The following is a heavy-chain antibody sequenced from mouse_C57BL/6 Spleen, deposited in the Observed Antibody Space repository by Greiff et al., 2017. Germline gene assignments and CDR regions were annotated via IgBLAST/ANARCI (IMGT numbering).Heavy chain of an antibody. CDR1: GFTFSDYG. D-gene: IGHD1-1*01. CDR2: ISSGSSTI. CDR3: ARRSITTVVATGDAMDY. J-gene: IGHJ4*01. Sequence: DVKLVESGGGLVKPGGSLKLSCAASGFTFSDYGMHWVRQAPEKGLEWVAYISSGSSTIYYADTVKGRFTISRDNAKNTLFLQMTSLRAEDTAMYYCARRSITTVVATGDAMDYWGQGTSGTVSS. V-gene: IGHV5-17*01.